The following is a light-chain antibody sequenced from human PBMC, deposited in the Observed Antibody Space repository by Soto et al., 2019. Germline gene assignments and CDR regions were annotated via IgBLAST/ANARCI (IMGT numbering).Light chain of an antibody. Sequence: IQWTQSPSSLSDSVGDRVTITCRASQGISNFLAWYQQKPGKAPKLLIYAASTLQSGVPSRFSGSGSGTDFTLTISRLEPEDFAVYYCQQRSSWPPTITFGQGRLLEIK. V-gene: IGKV1-9*01. CDR2: AAS. J-gene: IGKJ5*01. CDR1: QGISNF. CDR3: QQRSSWPPTIT.